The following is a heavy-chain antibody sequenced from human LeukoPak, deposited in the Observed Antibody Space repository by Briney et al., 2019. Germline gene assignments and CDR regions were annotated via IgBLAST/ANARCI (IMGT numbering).Heavy chain of an antibody. V-gene: IGHV1-2*02. D-gene: IGHD2-2*01. Sequence: ASVKVSCKASGNTFTGYYMHWVRQAPGQGLEWMGWINPNSGGTNYAQKFQGRVTMTRDTSISTAYMELSWLRSDDTAVYYCARDEGHIVVVPATLGYWGQGTLVTVSS. CDR1: GNTFTGYY. CDR2: INPNSGGT. CDR3: ARDEGHIVVVPATLGY. J-gene: IGHJ4*02.